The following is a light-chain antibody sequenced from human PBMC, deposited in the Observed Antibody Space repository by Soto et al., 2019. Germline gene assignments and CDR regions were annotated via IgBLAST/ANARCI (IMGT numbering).Light chain of an antibody. CDR3: MQGTHWPPT. CDR2: DVS. J-gene: IGKJ1*01. Sequence: DVVMTQSPLSLPVTLGQPASISCRSSQSLVSSDGNTYLNWFQQRPGQSPRRLIYDVSNRDSGVPDRFSGSGSGTDFTLKISRVEAEDVGVYYCMQGTHWPPTFGQGTKVEIK. V-gene: IGKV2-30*01. CDR1: QSLVSSDGNTY.